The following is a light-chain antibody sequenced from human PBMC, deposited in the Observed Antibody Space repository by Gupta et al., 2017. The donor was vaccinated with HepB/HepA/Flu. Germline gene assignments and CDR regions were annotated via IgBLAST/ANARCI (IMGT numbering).Light chain of an antibody. CDR3: QQYGSSPLT. J-gene: IGKJ4*01. Sequence: ENVLTQSPGTLSLSPGERATLSCRASQSITRTYLAWYQQKPGQAPRLLIYDISTRATGTPDRISGSGSGTDFTLTISRLEPEDFAIYYCQQYGSSPLTFGGGTRVEIK. CDR2: DIS. V-gene: IGKV3-20*01. CDR1: QSITRTY.